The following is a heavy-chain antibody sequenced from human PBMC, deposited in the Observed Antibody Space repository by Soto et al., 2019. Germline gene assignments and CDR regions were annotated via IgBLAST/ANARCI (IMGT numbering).Heavy chain of an antibody. CDR1: GDTFSFYS. CDR3: ATSYGAGYRAFDY. J-gene: IGHJ4*02. CDR2: VNPILSMS. D-gene: IGHD3-10*01. V-gene: IGHV1-69*04. Sequence: QVQLVQSGAEVKRPGSSVKVSCKASGDTFSFYSINWVRQAPGLGLEWMGRVNPILSMSNYAQRFQGRVTTTADKSTSTGYMELSGLRSEDTAMYYCATSYGAGYRAFDYWGQGALVTVSS.